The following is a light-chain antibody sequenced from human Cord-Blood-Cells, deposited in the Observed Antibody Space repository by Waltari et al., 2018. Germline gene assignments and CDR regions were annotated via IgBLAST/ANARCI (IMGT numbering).Light chain of an antibody. CDR1: SSNIGSNY. CDR2: RNN. CDR3: AAWDDSLSGRV. V-gene: IGLV1-47*01. J-gene: IGLJ3*02. Sequence: QSVLTQPPYASGTPGQRVTISCSGRSSNIGSNYVYWYQQLPGTAPKLLIYRNNQRPSGVPDRFSGSKSGTSASLAISGLRSEDEADYYCAAWDDSLSGRVFGGGTKLTVL.